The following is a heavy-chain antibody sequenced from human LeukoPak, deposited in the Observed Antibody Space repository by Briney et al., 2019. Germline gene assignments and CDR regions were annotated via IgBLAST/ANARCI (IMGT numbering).Heavy chain of an antibody. CDR3: ARKPQTYYDFWSGYYFDY. CDR1: GFTFSSYG. V-gene: IGHV3-33*01. Sequence: GGSLRLSCAASGFTFSSYGMHWVRQAPGKGLEWVAVIWYDGSNKYYADSVKGRFTISRDNSKNTLYLQMNSLRAEDTAVYYCARKPQTYYDFWSGYYFDYWGQGTLVTVSA. D-gene: IGHD3-3*01. CDR2: IWYDGSNK. J-gene: IGHJ4*02.